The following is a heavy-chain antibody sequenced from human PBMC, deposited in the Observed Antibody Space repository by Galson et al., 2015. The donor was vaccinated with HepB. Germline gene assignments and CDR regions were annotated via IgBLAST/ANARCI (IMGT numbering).Heavy chain of an antibody. J-gene: IGHJ3*02. V-gene: IGHV1-69*04. D-gene: IGHD3-22*01. CDR1: GGTFSSYA. Sequence: SVKVSCKASGGTFSSYAISWVRQAPGQGLEWMGRIIPILGIANYAQKFQGRVTITADKSTSTAYMELSSLRSEDTAVYYCARGASPTYYYDSSGYYGGYAFDIWGQGTMVTVSS. CDR2: IIPILGIA. CDR3: ARGASPTYYYDSSGYYGGYAFDI.